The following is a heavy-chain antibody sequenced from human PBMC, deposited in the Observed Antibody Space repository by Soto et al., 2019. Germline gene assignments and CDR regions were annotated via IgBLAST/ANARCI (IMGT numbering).Heavy chain of an antibody. CDR3: ARVWLQSRFDY. CDR2: TSAYNGNT. CDR1: GYTFTSYG. J-gene: IGHJ4*02. V-gene: IGHV1-18*01. D-gene: IGHD5-12*01. Sequence: QVQLVQSGAAVKKPGASVKVSCKASGYTFTSYGISWVRQAPGHGLEWLGWTSAYNGNTNYAQKLQGRVTNTTDTSTSPAYMALRGLRSDDTAADYCARVWLQSRFDYWGQGTLVTVSS.